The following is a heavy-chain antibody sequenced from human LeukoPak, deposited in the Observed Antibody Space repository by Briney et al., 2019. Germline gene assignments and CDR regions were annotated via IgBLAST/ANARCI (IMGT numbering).Heavy chain of an antibody. D-gene: IGHD2-8*01. CDR2: ISSSSSYI. CDR3: ARSGVMVYAKLDY. CDR1: GFTFNTYS. Sequence: GGSLRLSCAASGFTFNTYSMNWVRQAPGKGLEWVSSISSSSSYIFYADSAKGRFTISRDNAKNSLYLQMNSLRAEDTAVYYCARSGVMVYAKLDYWGQGTLVTVSS. J-gene: IGHJ4*02. V-gene: IGHV3-21*01.